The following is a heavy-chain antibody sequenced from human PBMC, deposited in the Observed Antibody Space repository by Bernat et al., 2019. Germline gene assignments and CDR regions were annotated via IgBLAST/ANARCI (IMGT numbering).Heavy chain of an antibody. Sequence: EVQLVESGGGLVQPGGSLRLSCAASGFTFSSYEMNWVRQAPGKGLEWVSYISSSGSTIYYADSVKGRFTISRDNAKNSLYLQMNSLRAEDTAVYYCARAVIWGNYMDVWGKGTTVTVSS. J-gene: IGHJ6*03. CDR1: GFTFSSYE. V-gene: IGHV3-48*03. CDR2: ISSSGSTI. D-gene: IGHD7-27*01. CDR3: ARAVIWGNYMDV.